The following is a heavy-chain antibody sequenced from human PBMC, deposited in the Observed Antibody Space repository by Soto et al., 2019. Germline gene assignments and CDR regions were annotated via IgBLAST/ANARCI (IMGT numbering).Heavy chain of an antibody. J-gene: IGHJ5*02. CDR2: IYSVGST. CDR1: GFSISSYY. Sequence: PAGTLTLTCTVSGFSISSYYMSWIRQPPGKGLEWVSYIYSVGSTNYNPSLKSRVTISVDTSKNKIYLQLSSLSAADTAVYYCARSSRRQLLNCFDLWGQGTLVTVSS. CDR3: ARSSRRQLLNCFDL. D-gene: IGHD6-6*01. V-gene: IGHV4-4*08.